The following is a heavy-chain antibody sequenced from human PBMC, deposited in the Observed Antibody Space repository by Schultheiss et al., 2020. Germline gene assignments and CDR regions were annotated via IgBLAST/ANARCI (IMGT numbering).Heavy chain of an antibody. V-gene: IGHV1-69*13. Sequence: SVKVSCRASGGTFSSYAISWVRQAPGQGLEWMGGIIPIFGTANYAQKFQGRVTITADESTSTAYMELSSLRSEDTAVYYCARDHYYYDSSGYYYYGMDVWGQGTTVTVSS. CDR2: IIPIFGTA. D-gene: IGHD3-22*01. CDR1: GGTFSSYA. J-gene: IGHJ6*02. CDR3: ARDHYYYDSSGYYYYGMDV.